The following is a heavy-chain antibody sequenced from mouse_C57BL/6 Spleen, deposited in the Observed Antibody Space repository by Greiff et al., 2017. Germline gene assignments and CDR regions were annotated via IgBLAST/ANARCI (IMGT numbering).Heavy chain of an antibody. CDR3: ARPPNYDDDVSYFDY. V-gene: IGHV5-6*01. J-gene: IGHJ2*01. D-gene: IGHD2-4*01. CDR2: ISSGGSYT. Sequence: EVQVVESGGDLVKPGGSLKLSCAASGFTFSSYGMSWVRQTPDKRLEWVATISSGGSYTYYPDSVKGRFTISRDNAKNTLYLQMSSLKSEDTAMYYCARPPNYDDDVSYFDYWGQGTTLTVSS. CDR1: GFTFSSYG.